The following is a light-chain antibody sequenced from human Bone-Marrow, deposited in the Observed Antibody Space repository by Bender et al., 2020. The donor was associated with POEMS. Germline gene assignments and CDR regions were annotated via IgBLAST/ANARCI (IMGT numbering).Light chain of an antibody. CDR2: GHN. CDR3: CSYSSSTTPV. J-gene: IGLJ2*01. V-gene: IGLV1-44*01. Sequence: QSVLTQPPSVSGTPGQRVTISCSGITTNTVNWYQQLPGTAPKLLIYGHNQRPSGVSNRFSGSKSGNTASLTISGLQAEDEADYYCCSYSSSTTPVFGGGTKLTVL. CDR1: TTNT.